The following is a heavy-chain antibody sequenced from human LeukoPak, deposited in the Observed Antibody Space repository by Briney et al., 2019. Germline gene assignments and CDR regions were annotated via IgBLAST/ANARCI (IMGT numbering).Heavy chain of an antibody. CDR1: GGSISNGGYS. CDR2: IYYSGSS. Sequence: SQTLSLTCAVSGGSISNGGYSWSWIRQPPGKGLEWIGYIYYSGSSYYNPSLKSRVTISVDTSKNQFSPKLSSVTAADTAVYYCARRRYYYASTGWGQGTLVTVSS. D-gene: IGHD3-10*01. CDR3: ARRRYYYASTG. J-gene: IGHJ4*02. V-gene: IGHV4-30-4*07.